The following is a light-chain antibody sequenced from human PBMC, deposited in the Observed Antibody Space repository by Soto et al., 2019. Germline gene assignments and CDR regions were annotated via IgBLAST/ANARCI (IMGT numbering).Light chain of an antibody. V-gene: IGKV3-11*01. CDR2: EAY. J-gene: IGKJ5*01. Sequence: EIVLTQSPATLSLSPGESATLSCRASQSVGTYSACYPQKPCQAPKGLSYEAYNRATGIPGEFSGSGSGTVGTLTISNLDPEDFAISACQQHTSWQNFGRGTQLDI. CDR3: QQHTSWQN. CDR1: QSVGTY.